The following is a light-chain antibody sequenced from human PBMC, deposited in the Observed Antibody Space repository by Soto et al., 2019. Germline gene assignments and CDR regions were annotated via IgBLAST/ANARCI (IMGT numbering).Light chain of an antibody. CDR2: WAS. V-gene: IGKV4-1*01. J-gene: IGKJ4*01. CDR1: QSVLYSSNNKNY. Sequence: DIVMTQSPDSLAVSRGERATINCRSSQSVLYSSNNKNYLAWYQQKPGKPPKLIIYWASTRESGVPDRFSGSGSGTEFTLTISSLQAEDVAVYYCQQYYSFPLTFGGGTKVEIK. CDR3: QQYYSFPLT.